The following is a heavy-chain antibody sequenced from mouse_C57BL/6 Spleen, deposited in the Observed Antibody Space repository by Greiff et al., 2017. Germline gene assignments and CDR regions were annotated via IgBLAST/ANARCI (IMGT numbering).Heavy chain of an antibody. CDR3: ARSQGYYFDY. CDR1: GFTFTDYY. Sequence: EVQGVESGGGLVQPGGSLSLSCAASGFTFTDYYMSWVRQPPGKALEWLGFIRNKANGYTTESSASVKGRFTISSDNSQSILYLQMNALRADDSATYYCARSQGYYFDYWGQGTTLTVSS. CDR2: IRNKANGYTT. V-gene: IGHV7-3*01. J-gene: IGHJ2*01.